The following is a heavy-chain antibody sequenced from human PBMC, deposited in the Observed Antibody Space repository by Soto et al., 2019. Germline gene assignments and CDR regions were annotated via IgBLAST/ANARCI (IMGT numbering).Heavy chain of an antibody. D-gene: IGHD4-17*01. CDR2: ISGNGEII. CDR1: GFTFSDYY. J-gene: IGHJ3*01. V-gene: IGHV3-11*01. Sequence: GGSLRLSCAASGFTFSDYYIHWIRRAPGKGLEWISYISGNGEIIQYAASARGRFTISRDNAENSVYLEMDRLRAEDTALYYCARDVDADFRTDFDFWGQGTMVTVSS. CDR3: ARDVDADFRTDFDF.